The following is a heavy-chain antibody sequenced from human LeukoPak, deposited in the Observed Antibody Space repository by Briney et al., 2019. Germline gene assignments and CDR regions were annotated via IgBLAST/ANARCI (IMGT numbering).Heavy chain of an antibody. J-gene: IGHJ1*01. V-gene: IGHV1-2*02. Sequence: ASVKVSCKASGYTFTSYGISWVRQAPGQGLEWMGWINPYSGGTNYAQKFQGRVTMTGDTSISTTYMGLSSLRSDDTAVYYCARAYGDNSIDHFQHWGQGTLVTVSS. CDR1: GYTFTSYG. D-gene: IGHD4-23*01. CDR2: INPYSGGT. CDR3: ARAYGDNSIDHFQH.